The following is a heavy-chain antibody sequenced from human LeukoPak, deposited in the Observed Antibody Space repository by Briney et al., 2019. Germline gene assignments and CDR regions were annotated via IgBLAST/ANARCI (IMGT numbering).Heavy chain of an antibody. Sequence: GRSLRLSCAASGFTFSSYAMHWVRQAPGKGLEWVAVISYDGSNKYYADSVKGRFTISRDNSKNTLYLQMNSLRAEDTAVYYCARDGRYCSSTSCNYYYYMDVWGKGTTVTVSS. CDR3: ARDGRYCSSTSCNYYYYMDV. CDR1: GFTFSSYA. V-gene: IGHV3-30-3*01. CDR2: ISYDGSNK. D-gene: IGHD2-2*01. J-gene: IGHJ6*03.